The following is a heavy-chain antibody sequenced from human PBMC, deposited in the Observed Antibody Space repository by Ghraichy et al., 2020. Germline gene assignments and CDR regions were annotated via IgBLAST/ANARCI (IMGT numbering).Heavy chain of an antibody. D-gene: IGHD3-9*01. CDR1: GYTYISYD. Sequence: ASVKVSCKASGYTYISYDISWVRQAPGQGLEWMGCINAYNGNTKYLQKFQGRVTMTTDKSTSTAYMELGSLTSDDTAVYYCARDLTGKRPFDYWGQGTQVTVSS. CDR3: ARDLTGKRPFDY. J-gene: IGHJ4*02. V-gene: IGHV1-18*01. CDR2: INAYNGNT.